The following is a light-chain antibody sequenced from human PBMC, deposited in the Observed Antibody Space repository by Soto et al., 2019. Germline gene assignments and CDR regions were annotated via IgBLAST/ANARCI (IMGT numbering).Light chain of an antibody. V-gene: IGKV1-9*01. CDR3: QQDYNLPWT. Sequence: DIQMTQSPSTLYGSVGDRVTITCRASQGISSYLAWYQQKPGKAPKLLIYAASTLQSGVPSRFSGSGSGTDFTLTISSLQPEDFAVYYCQQDYNLPWTFGQGTKVDIK. CDR2: AAS. J-gene: IGKJ1*01. CDR1: QGISSY.